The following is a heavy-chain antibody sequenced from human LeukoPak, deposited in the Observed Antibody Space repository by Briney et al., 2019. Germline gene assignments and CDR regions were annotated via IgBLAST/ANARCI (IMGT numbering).Heavy chain of an antibody. CDR3: ARHEWSDIVVVPAELDY. Sequence: PSETLSLTCTVSGGSISSSSYYWGWIRQPPGKGLEWIGSIYYSGSTYYNPSLKSRVTISVDTSKNQFSLKLSSVTAADTAVYYCARHEWSDIVVVPAELDYWGRGTLVTVSS. CDR1: GGSISSSSYY. D-gene: IGHD2-2*01. V-gene: IGHV4-39*01. J-gene: IGHJ4*02. CDR2: IYYSGST.